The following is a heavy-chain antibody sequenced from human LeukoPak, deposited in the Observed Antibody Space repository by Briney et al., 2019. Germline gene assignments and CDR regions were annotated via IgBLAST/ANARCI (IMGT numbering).Heavy chain of an antibody. CDR2: ISGDGGST. CDR3: AKVLGYYDSSGYYQEGGFDY. D-gene: IGHD3-22*01. Sequence: SGGSLRLSCAASGFTFDDYAMHWVRQAPGEGLEWVSLISGDGGSTYYADSVKGRFTISRDNSKNSLYLQMNSLRTEDTALYYCAKVLGYYDSSGYYQEGGFDYWGQGTLVTVSS. J-gene: IGHJ4*02. CDR1: GFTFDDYA. V-gene: IGHV3-43*02.